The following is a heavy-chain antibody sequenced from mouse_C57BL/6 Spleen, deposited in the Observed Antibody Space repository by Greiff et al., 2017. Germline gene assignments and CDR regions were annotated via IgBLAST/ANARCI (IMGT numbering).Heavy chain of an antibody. CDR3: AREGAYSNYERSYYAMDY. CDR1: GYTFTDYY. CDR2: IYPGSGNT. V-gene: IGHV1-76*01. Sequence: QVQLKQSGAELVRPGASVKLSCKASGYTFTDYYINWVKQRPGQGLEWIARIYPGSGNTYYNEKFKGKATLTAEKSSSTAYMQLSSLTSEDSAVYFCAREGAYSNYERSYYAMDYWGQGTSVTVSS. D-gene: IGHD2-5*01. J-gene: IGHJ4*01.